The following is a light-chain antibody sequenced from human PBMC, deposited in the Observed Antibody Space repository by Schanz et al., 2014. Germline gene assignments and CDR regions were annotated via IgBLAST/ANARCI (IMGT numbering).Light chain of an antibody. Sequence: QSVLTQPPSASGTPGQRVTISCSGSSSNIGSNTVNWYQQLPGTAPKLLIYSNNQRPSGVPDRFSGSKSGTSASLAITGLQADDEAVYYCQSYDSRLRGSGIFGGGTKVTVL. CDR1: SSNIGSNT. J-gene: IGLJ2*01. CDR2: SNN. CDR3: QSYDSRLRGSGI. V-gene: IGLV1-44*01.